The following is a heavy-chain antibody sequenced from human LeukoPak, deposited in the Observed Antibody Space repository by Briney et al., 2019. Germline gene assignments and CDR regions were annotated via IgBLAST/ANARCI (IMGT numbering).Heavy chain of an antibody. V-gene: IGHV1-69*13. D-gene: IGHD3-3*01. Sequence: SVKVSCKASGGTFSSYAISWVRQAPGQGLEWMGGIIPIFGTANYAQKFQGRVTITADESTSTAYMELSSLRSEDTAVYYCAREGGPDYDFWSGYRTGGGYFDYWGQGTLVTVSS. CDR1: GGTFSSYA. J-gene: IGHJ4*02. CDR2: IIPIFGTA. CDR3: AREGGPDYDFWSGYRTGGGYFDY.